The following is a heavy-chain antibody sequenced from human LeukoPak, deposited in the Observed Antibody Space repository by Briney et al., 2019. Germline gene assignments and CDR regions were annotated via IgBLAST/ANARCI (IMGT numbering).Heavy chain of an antibody. V-gene: IGHV4-38-2*02. D-gene: IGHD3-10*01. J-gene: IGHJ5*02. CDR1: GYSTSSGYY. CDR3: ARDNRSMVRGVTPYNWFDP. Sequence: KASETLSLTCAVSGYSTSSGYYWGWIRPPPGKGLEWIGRIYTSGSTNYNPSLKSRVTISVDKSKNQFSLKLSSVTAADTAVYYCARDNRSMVRGVTPYNWFDPWGQGTLVTVSS. CDR2: IYTSGST.